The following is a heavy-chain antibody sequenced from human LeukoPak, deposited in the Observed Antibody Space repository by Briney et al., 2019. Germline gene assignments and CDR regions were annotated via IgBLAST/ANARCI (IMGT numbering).Heavy chain of an antibody. CDR1: RLTFSTYA. Sequence: PGGSLRLSCTASRLTFSTYAMNWVRQAPGKGLEWVSSICSGGDNTHYADSVKGRFTISRDNSKNTLYLQMNSLRADDTAIYYCVRRGYSYGVFDYWGQGTLVTVSS. J-gene: IGHJ4*02. CDR2: ICSGGDNT. V-gene: IGHV3-23*01. CDR3: VRRGYSYGVFDY. D-gene: IGHD5-18*01.